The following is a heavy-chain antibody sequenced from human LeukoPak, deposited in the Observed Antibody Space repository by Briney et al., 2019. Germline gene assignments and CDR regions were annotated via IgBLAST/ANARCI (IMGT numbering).Heavy chain of an antibody. J-gene: IGHJ5*02. V-gene: IGHV3-9*01. CDR3: AKGLRPHPGLGPNGFDP. Sequence: PGRSLRLSCAASGFTFSSYGMHWVRQGQGRGLEWVSGINWNGATQYYAGSVKGRFTISRDNAKNSLYLHMNSLLTDDTAFYYCAKGLRPHPGLGPNGFDPWGQGTQVTVSS. CDR1: GFTFSSYG. CDR2: INWNGATQ.